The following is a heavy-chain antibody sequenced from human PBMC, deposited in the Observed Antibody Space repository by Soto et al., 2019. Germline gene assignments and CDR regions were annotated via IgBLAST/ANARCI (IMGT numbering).Heavy chain of an antibody. D-gene: IGHD5-12*01. CDR2: IIPIFGTA. J-gene: IGHJ4*02. Sequence: QVQLVQSGAEVKKPGSSVKVSCKASGGTFSSYAISWVRQAPGQGLEWMGGIIPIFGTANYAQKFQGRVTIIADEFTSRAYMALSSLRSEGTAVYYCARGGHSGYDAWIYWGQGTLVTVSS. CDR1: GGTFSSYA. CDR3: ARGGHSGYDAWIY. V-gene: IGHV1-69*01.